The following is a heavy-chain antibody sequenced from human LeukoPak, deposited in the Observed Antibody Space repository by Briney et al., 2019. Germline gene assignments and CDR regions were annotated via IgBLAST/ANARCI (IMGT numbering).Heavy chain of an antibody. D-gene: IGHD6-19*01. J-gene: IGHJ4*02. CDR1: GFTFSSYR. CDR2: ISSSSSTI. V-gene: IGHV3-48*02. CDR3: ARVSDPDSGWYYYFDY. Sequence: GGSLRLSCAASGFTFSSYRMNWVRQAPGKGLEWVSYISSSSSTIYYADSVKGRFTISRDNAKNSLYLQMNSLRDEDTAVYYCARVSDPDSGWYYYFDYWGQGALVTVSS.